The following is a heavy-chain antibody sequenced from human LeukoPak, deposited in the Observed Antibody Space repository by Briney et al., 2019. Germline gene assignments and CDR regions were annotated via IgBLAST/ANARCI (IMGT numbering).Heavy chain of an antibody. J-gene: IGHJ4*02. V-gene: IGHV3-30*01. Sequence: GRSLRLSCAASGFTFSSYAMHWVRQAPGKGLEWVAVISYDGSNKYYADSVKGRFTISRDNSKNTLYLQMNSLRAEDTAVYYCARSIVVVPAAMNYRGQGTLVTVSS. CDR2: ISYDGSNK. D-gene: IGHD2-2*01. CDR1: GFTFSSYA. CDR3: ARSIVVVPAAMNY.